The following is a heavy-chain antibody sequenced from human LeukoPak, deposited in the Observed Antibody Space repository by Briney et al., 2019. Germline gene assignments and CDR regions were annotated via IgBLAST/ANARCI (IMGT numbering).Heavy chain of an antibody. D-gene: IGHD3-9*01. J-gene: IGHJ4*02. V-gene: IGHV3-23*01. CDR1: GFTFSNYA. Sequence: SGGSLRLSCAASGFTFSNYAMSWVRQAPGKGLEWVSAISGSGGSTYYADSVKGRFTISRDNSKKKLYLQMNSLRAEDTATYYCANSLPSILTGYYEGWGQGTLVTVSS. CDR3: ANSLPSILTGYYEG. CDR2: ISGSGGST.